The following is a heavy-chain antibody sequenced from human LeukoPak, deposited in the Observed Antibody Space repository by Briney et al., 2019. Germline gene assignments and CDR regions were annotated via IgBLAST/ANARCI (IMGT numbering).Heavy chain of an antibody. J-gene: IGHJ6*02. CDR3: ARGLVDVTGAIDYYGLDV. Sequence: GESLKISCKGSGYRFTSYWIGWVRQMPGKGLEWMGIFYPGDSGTRYSPSFQGQVTMSADKSVNTAYLQWSSLKASDTAMYCARGLVDVTGAIDYYGLDVWGQGTTVTVSS. CDR2: FYPGDSGT. CDR1: GYRFTSYW. V-gene: IGHV5-51*01. D-gene: IGHD2-2*01.